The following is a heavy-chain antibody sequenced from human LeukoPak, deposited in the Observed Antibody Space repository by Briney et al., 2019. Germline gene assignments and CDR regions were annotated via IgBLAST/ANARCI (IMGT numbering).Heavy chain of an antibody. D-gene: IGHD3-22*01. Sequence: ASVKVSCKASGYTFTSYGISWVRQAPGQGLEWMGWISAYNGNTNYAQKLQGRVTMTTDTSTSTAYMELRGLRSDDTAVYYCARTTVDYYDSSGYYSYWGQGTLVTVSS. J-gene: IGHJ4*02. CDR1: GYTFTSYG. V-gene: IGHV1-18*01. CDR2: ISAYNGNT. CDR3: ARTTVDYYDSSGYYSY.